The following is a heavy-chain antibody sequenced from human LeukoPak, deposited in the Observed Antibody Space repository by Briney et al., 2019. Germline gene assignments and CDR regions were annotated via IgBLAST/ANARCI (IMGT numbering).Heavy chain of an antibody. D-gene: IGHD3-10*01. V-gene: IGHV3-23*01. CDR3: AKVYGMTSFGAFDI. Sequence: PGGSLRLSCAASGFTFSSYAMSWVRQAPGKGLEWVSTISGSGGSTFYADSVKGRFAISRDNSKNTLYLQMNSLRAEDTAVYYCAKVYGMTSFGAFDIWGHGTMVTVSS. CDR1: GFTFSSYA. J-gene: IGHJ3*02. CDR2: ISGSGGST.